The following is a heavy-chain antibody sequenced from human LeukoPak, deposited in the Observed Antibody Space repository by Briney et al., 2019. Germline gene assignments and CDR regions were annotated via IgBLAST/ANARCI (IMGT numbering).Heavy chain of an antibody. V-gene: IGHV3-30*02. CDR3: AKDPYSYGSYFDY. J-gene: IGHJ4*02. D-gene: IGHD5-18*01. CDR2: IWYDGRDK. CDR1: GFTFSGCG. Sequence: PGGSLRLSCAASGFTFSGCGMHWVRQAPGTGLEWVAFIWYDGRDKYYVDSVKGRFTISRDNSKNTLYLQMSSLRAEDTAMYYCAKDPYSYGSYFDYWGQGTLVTVSS.